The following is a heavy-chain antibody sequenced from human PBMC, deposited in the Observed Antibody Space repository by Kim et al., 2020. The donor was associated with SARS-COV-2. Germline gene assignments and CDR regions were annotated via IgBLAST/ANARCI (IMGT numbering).Heavy chain of an antibody. J-gene: IGHJ3*02. D-gene: IGHD6-13*01. CDR1: GGSISSGGYY. Sequence: SETLSLTCTVSGGSISSGGYYWSWIRQHPGKGLEWIGYIYYSGSTYYNPSLKSRVTISVDTSKNQFSLKLSSVTAADTAVYYCARDLSEWTGLGSSYHGAFEIWGQGTMVTVSS. V-gene: IGHV4-31*03. CDR3: ARDLSEWTGLGSSYHGAFEI. CDR2: IYYSGST.